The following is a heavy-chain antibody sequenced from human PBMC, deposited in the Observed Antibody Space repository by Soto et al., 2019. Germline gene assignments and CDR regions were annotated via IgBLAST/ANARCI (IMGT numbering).Heavy chain of an antibody. CDR1: GFTFSNYV. D-gene: IGHD2-15*01. J-gene: IGHJ4*02. V-gene: IGHV3-30-3*01. Sequence: QVQLVESGGGVVQPGRSLRLSCAASGFTFSNYVMHWVRQAPGKGLEWVAVISSDGTNKYYADSVKGRFTISRDNAKNTLYLQMNSLRTEDTAVYYCVAGSGPRNFDYCGQGTLVTVSS. CDR3: VAGSGPRNFDY. CDR2: ISSDGTNK.